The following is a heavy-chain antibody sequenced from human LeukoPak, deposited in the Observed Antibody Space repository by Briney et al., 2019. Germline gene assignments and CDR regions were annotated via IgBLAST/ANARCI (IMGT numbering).Heavy chain of an antibody. CDR2: IYYSGST. V-gene: IGHV4-59*01. D-gene: IGHD1-26*01. Sequence: SETLSLTCAVYGGSFSGYYWSWIRQPPGKGLEWIGYIYYSGSTNYNPSLKGRVTISVDTSKNQFSLKLSSVTAADTAVYYCAREGGNYWGQGTLVTVSS. J-gene: IGHJ4*02. CDR3: AREGGNY. CDR1: GGSFSGYY.